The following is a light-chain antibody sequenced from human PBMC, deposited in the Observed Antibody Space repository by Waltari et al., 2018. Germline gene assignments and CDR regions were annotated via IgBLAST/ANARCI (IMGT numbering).Light chain of an antibody. Sequence: QSVLTQPPSVSAAPGQKVNVSCSGRSSNIGNNYVSWYQQLQGSAPTLLIYDNDKRPSGIPDRLSGSKSGTSATLGITGLQTGDEADYYCGTWDSSLSLYVFGTGTKVTVL. CDR3: GTWDSSLSLYV. J-gene: IGLJ1*01. CDR1: SSNIGNNY. V-gene: IGLV1-51*01. CDR2: DND.